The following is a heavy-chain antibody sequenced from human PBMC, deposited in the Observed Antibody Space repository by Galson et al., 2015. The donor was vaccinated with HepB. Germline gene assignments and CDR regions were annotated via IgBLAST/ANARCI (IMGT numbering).Heavy chain of an antibody. CDR3: ARGGSDEKLDL. D-gene: IGHD3-16*01. CDR2: ISNDGDSK. J-gene: IGHJ5*02. CDR1: GFTFSHYP. V-gene: IGHV3-30-3*01. Sequence: SLRLSCAASGFTFSHYPMHWVRQAPGKGLEWVTFISNDGDSKTYADSVKGRFTISRDDSKHTLYLQMNSLRADDTAVYYSARGGSDEKLDLWGQGTLVTVSS.